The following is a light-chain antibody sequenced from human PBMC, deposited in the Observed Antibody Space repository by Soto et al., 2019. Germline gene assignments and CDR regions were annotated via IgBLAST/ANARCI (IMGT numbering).Light chain of an antibody. CDR1: QGISSY. CDR3: QQLNSYPPWT. V-gene: IGKV1-9*01. CDR2: AAS. J-gene: IGKJ1*01. Sequence: IQLTQSPSSLSASVGDRVTITCRASQGISSYLAWYQQKPGKAPKLLIYAASTLQSGVPSRFSGSGSGTDFTLTISSLQPEGFATYYCQQLNSYPPWTFGRGTKVEIK.